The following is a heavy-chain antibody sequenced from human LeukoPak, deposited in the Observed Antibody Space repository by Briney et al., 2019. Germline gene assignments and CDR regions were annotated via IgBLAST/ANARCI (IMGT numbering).Heavy chain of an antibody. CDR3: ARESIAVAGAPFDC. Sequence: GGFLRLSCAASGFTFSSYEMNWVRQAPGKGLEWVSYISSGSTIYDADSVEGRFTISRENAKNSLYLQMNSLRAEDTAVYYCARESIAVAGAPFDCWGQGTLVTVSS. V-gene: IGHV3-48*03. J-gene: IGHJ4*02. CDR1: GFTFSSYE. D-gene: IGHD6-19*01. CDR2: ISSGSTI.